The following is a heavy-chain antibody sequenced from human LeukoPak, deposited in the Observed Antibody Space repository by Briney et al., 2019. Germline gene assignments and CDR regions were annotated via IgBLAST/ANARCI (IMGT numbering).Heavy chain of an antibody. D-gene: IGHD6-25*01. Sequence: PGGSLRLSCAASGFSFDGYSMHWVRQAPGKGLEWVSLITWDGGSTYYAVSVKGRFTISRDNNKNSLYLQMHSLRAEDSALYYCSKARGGGRDLFDYWGQGTLVTVSS. CDR3: SKARGGGRDLFDY. CDR1: GFSFDGYS. J-gene: IGHJ4*02. CDR2: ITWDGGST. V-gene: IGHV3-43D*03.